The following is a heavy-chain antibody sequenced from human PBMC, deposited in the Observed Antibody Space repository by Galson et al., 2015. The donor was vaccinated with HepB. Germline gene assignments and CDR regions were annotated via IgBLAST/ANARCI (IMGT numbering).Heavy chain of an antibody. CDR2: IYSGGST. Sequence: SLRLSCAASGFTVYSNYMSWVRQAPGKGLEWVSVIYSGGSTYYADSVKGRFTISRDNSKNTLYLQMNSLRAEDTAVYYCARDREDGYRGWFDPWGQGTLVTVSS. J-gene: IGHJ5*02. CDR1: GFTVYSNY. D-gene: IGHD5-24*01. V-gene: IGHV3-53*01. CDR3: ARDREDGYRGWFDP.